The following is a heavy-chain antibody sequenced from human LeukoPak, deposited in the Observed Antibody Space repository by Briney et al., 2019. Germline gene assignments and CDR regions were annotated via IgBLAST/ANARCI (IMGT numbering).Heavy chain of an antibody. V-gene: IGHV1-69*01. J-gene: IGHJ3*02. CDR3: ARVVDTAMWQDAFDI. CDR2: IIPIFGTA. CDR1: GGTFSGYA. D-gene: IGHD5-18*01. Sequence: SVKVSCKASGGTFSGYAISWVRQAPGQGLEWMGGIIPIFGTANYAQKFQGRVTITADESTSTAYMELSSLRSEDTAVYYCARVVDTAMWQDAFDIWGQGTMVTVSS.